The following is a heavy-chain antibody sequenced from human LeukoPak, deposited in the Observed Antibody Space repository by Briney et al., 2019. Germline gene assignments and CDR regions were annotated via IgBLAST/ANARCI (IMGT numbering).Heavy chain of an antibody. CDR1: GGSISNYY. CDR2: IYYSGST. D-gene: IGHD1-26*01. CDR3: ARDSRRELLHAFDI. J-gene: IGHJ3*02. V-gene: IGHV4-59*01. Sequence: SETLSLTCTVSGGSISNYYWSWIRQPPGKGLEWIGYIYYSGSTNYNPSLKSRVTISVDTSKNQFSLKLSSVTAADTAVYYCARDSRRELLHAFDIWGQGTMVTVSS.